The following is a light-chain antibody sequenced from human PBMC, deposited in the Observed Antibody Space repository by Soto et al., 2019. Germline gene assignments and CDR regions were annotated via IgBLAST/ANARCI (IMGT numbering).Light chain of an antibody. V-gene: IGKV3-20*01. CDR3: QQFDVSPFT. CDR1: QSVSSTD. Sequence: EIELTQSPGTLSLSPGERATRACKASQSVSSTDVAWYQQKPGQAPRLLISGATRRATDIPDRFSVSGSGTDFTLTIRRLEPEDFAVYYCQQFDVSPFTFGPGTKVDLK. CDR2: GAT. J-gene: IGKJ3*01.